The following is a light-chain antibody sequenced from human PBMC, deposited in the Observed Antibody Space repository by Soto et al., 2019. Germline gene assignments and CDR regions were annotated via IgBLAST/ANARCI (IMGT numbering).Light chain of an antibody. Sequence: EIVLTQSPGTLSLSPGERATLSCGASQSVTSNYLAWYQQKPGQAPRLLIFGASIRVKGIPDRFIGSGSGTDFTLTISRLEPEDFAVYYCQQYYSTPWTFGQGTKVEIK. CDR1: QSVTSNY. V-gene: IGKV3-20*01. J-gene: IGKJ1*01. CDR2: GAS. CDR3: QQYYSTPWT.